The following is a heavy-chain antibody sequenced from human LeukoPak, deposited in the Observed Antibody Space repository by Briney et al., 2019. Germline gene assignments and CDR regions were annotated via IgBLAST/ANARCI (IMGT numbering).Heavy chain of an antibody. Sequence: GGSLRLSCAASGFTFSSYTMSWVRQAPGKGLEWVSAISGNAGIIYNADSVKGRFTISRDNSKTTLYLQMNSLRAEDTAVYYCAKDYYVPNYWGQGTLVTVSS. CDR2: ISGNAGII. CDR1: GFTFSSYT. V-gene: IGHV3-23*01. D-gene: IGHD3-22*01. CDR3: AKDYYVPNY. J-gene: IGHJ4*02.